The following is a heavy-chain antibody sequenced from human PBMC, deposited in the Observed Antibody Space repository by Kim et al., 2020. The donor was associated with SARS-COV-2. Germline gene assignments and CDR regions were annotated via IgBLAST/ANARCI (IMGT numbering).Heavy chain of an antibody. D-gene: IGHD3-10*01. V-gene: IGHV3-9*01. CDR3: AKVDLMVRGVYGYFDL. Sequence: GGSLRLSCAASGFTFDDYAMHWVRQAPGKGLEWVSGISWNSGSIGYADSVKGRFTISRDNAKNSLYLQMNSLRAEDTALYYCAKVDLMVRGVYGYFDLWGRGTLVTVSS. CDR2: ISWNSGSI. J-gene: IGHJ2*01. CDR1: GFTFDDYA.